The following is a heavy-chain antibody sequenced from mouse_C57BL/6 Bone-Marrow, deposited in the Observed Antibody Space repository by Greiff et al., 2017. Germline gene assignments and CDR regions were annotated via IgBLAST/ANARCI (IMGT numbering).Heavy chain of an antibody. CDR1: GYAFTNYL. CDR3: AGTGDYAWFAY. Sequence: VQLQQSGAELVRPGTSVKVSCKASGYAFTNYLIEWVKQRPGQGLEWIGVINPGSGGTNYNEKFKGKATLTADKSSSTAYMQLSSLTSEDSAVYFCAGTGDYAWFAYWGQGTLVTVSA. D-gene: IGHD2-4*01. J-gene: IGHJ3*01. V-gene: IGHV1-54*01. CDR2: INPGSGGT.